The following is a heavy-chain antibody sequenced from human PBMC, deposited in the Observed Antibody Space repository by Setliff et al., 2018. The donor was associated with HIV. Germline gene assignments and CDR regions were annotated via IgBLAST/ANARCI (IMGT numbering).Heavy chain of an antibody. D-gene: IGHD5-12*01. CDR1: GLSVSRTY. CDR3: AGEGSHSGSVY. V-gene: IGHV3-66*02. J-gene: IGHJ4*02. CDR2: IYGDDTT. Sequence: GGSLRLSCAASGLSVSRTYMNWVRQAPGKGLEWVSIIYGDDTTDHADSVKVRLAIYRDNSKNMLYLQMNSLRREDTAVYYCAGEGSHSGSVYWGQGTLVTVSS.